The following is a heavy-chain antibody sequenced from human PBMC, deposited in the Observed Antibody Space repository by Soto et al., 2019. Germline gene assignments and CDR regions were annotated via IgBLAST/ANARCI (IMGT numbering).Heavy chain of an antibody. Sequence: QVQLVQSGAEVKKPGSSVKVSCKASGGTFSTYAISWMRQAPGQGLEWIGGIIPMFGTANYAQKFQGRVTITADESTSTAYMELSSLRSEDTAVFYCARRHCISSSCYLYGMDVWGQGTTVTVSS. D-gene: IGHD2-15*01. CDR2: IIPMFGTA. J-gene: IGHJ6*02. CDR1: GGTFSTYA. V-gene: IGHV1-69*12. CDR3: ARRHCISSSCYLYGMDV.